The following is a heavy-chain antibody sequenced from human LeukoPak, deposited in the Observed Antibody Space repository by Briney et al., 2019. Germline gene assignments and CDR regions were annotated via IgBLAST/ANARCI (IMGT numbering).Heavy chain of an antibody. CDR3: ARDDSRNWFDP. Sequence: SVKVSCKASGGTFTSYAISWVRQAPGQGLGWMGGIIPIFGTANYAQKFQGRVTITTDKSTSTVYMELSSLRSEDTAVYYCARDDSRNWFDPWGQGTLVTVSS. D-gene: IGHD2-15*01. J-gene: IGHJ5*02. V-gene: IGHV1-69*05. CDR1: GGTFTSYA. CDR2: IIPIFGTA.